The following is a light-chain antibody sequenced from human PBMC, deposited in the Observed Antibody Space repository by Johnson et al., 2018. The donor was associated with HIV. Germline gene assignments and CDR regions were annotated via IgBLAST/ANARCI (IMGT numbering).Light chain of an antibody. CDR1: SSNIGNNY. CDR3: GTWDSSLSAGV. J-gene: IGLJ1*01. V-gene: IGLV1-51*01. Sequence: HSVLTQPPSVSAAPGQKVTISCSGSSSNIGNNYVSWYQQLPGTAPKLLIYDNNKRPSGIPDRFSGSKSGTSATLGFTGLQTGAEADYYCGTWDSSLSAGVFGAGTKVTVL. CDR2: DNN.